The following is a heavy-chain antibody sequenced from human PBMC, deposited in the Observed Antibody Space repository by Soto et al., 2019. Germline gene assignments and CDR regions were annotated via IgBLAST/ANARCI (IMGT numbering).Heavy chain of an antibody. CDR3: PRDASTVETAIVSQYYYGMDV. CDR2: IIPIFGKG. CDR1: GGSFISYA. J-gene: IGHJ6*01. D-gene: IGHD5-18*01. V-gene: IGHV1-69*12. Sequence: QVQLVQSGAEVRKPGSSVKVSCKASGGSFISYAISWVRRGPGQGLEWMGGIIPIFGKGNYAQKFQGRVTITADESTRTVHMELSSLRSEDTAVYYCPRDASTVETAIVSQYYYGMDVW.